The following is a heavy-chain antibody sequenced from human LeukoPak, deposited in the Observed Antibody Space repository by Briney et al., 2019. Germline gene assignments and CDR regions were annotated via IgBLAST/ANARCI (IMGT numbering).Heavy chain of an antibody. V-gene: IGHV4-4*02. J-gene: IGHJ4*02. CDR2: IYHGGST. Sequence: SETLSLTCAVSGGSISNNNWWSWVRQPPGMGLEWIGEIYHGGSTNYNPSLKSRVTMSVDRSKNQFSLKRSSVTAADTAVYYCARGEERGSGTVHFDYWGQGTLVTVSS. CDR3: ARGEERGSGTVHFDY. D-gene: IGHD3-10*01. CDR1: GGSISNNNW.